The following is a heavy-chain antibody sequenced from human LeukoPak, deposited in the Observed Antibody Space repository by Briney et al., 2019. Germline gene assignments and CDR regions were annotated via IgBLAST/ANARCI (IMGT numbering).Heavy chain of an antibody. CDR2: IYRGGSA. V-gene: IGHV3-53*01. CDR1: GFTFSSYS. CDR3: ARDYWRSHAFDI. D-gene: IGHD2-15*01. J-gene: IGHJ3*02. Sequence: PGGSLRLSCAASGFTFSSYSMNWVRQAPGKGLEWVSVIYRGGSANYADSVKGRFTISRDNSKNTLFLQMNSLRAEDTAVYYCARDYWRSHAFDIWGQGTMVTVSS.